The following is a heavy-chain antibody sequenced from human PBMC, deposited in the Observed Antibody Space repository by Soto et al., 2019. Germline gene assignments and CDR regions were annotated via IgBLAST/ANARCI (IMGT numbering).Heavy chain of an antibody. CDR2: INHSGST. D-gene: IGHD3-9*01. V-gene: IGHV4-34*01. J-gene: IGHJ4*02. CDR3: ARGSSILTGYPFDY. CDR1: GGSFSGYY. Sequence: SETLSLTCAVYGGSFSGYYWSWIRQPPGKGLEWIGEINHSGSTNYNPSLKSRVTISVDTSKNQFSLKLSSVTAADTAVYYCARGSSILTGYPFDYWGQGTLVTVSS.